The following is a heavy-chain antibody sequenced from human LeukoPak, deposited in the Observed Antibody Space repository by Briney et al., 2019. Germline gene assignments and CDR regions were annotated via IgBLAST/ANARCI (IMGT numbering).Heavy chain of an antibody. CDR2: ISYDGSDK. V-gene: IGHV3-30*18. Sequence: GGSLRLSCAASGFIFSNYGMNWVRQAPGEGLEWVAVISYDGSDKYYVDSVKGRFTISRDNSKNTLYLQMNSLRDEDAAVYYCTKRRDYGDYSLDYWGQGTLVTVSS. J-gene: IGHJ4*02. CDR3: TKRRDYGDYSLDY. CDR1: GFIFSNYG. D-gene: IGHD4-17*01.